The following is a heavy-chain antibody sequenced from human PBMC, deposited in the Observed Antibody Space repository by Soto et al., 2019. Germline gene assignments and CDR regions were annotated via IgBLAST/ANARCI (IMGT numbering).Heavy chain of an antibody. CDR3: AKDLNSSS. Sequence: QVQLVESGGGVVQPGRSLRLSCAASGFTFSSYGMHWVRQAPGKGLEWVAVISYDGSNKYYADSVKGRFTISRDNCKNTLYLQMNSLRAEDTAVYYCAKDLNSSSWGQGTLVTVSS. J-gene: IGHJ4*02. CDR2: ISYDGSNK. D-gene: IGHD6-13*01. V-gene: IGHV3-30*18. CDR1: GFTFSSYG.